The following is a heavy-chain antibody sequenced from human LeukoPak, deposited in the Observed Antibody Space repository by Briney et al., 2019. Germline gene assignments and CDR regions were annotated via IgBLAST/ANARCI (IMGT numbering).Heavy chain of an antibody. V-gene: IGHV4-59*12. CDR3: ARGSYSSGWLTFDY. CDR2: IYYSGST. Sequence: SETLSLTCAVSGGSLSSYYWSWIRQPPGKGLERIGYIYYSGSTNYNPSLKSRVTISVDTSKNQFSLKLSSVTAADTAVYYCARGSYSSGWLTFDYWGQGTLVTVSS. CDR1: GGSLSSYY. J-gene: IGHJ4*02. D-gene: IGHD6-19*01.